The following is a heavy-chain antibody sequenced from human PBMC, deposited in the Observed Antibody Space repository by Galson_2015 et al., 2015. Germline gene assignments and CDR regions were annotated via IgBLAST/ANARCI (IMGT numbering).Heavy chain of an antibody. CDR1: GFNFNNYW. D-gene: IGHD3-10*01. CDR3: AKYGSGSRTAFEI. V-gene: IGHV3-7*03. Sequence: SLRLSCAASGFNFNNYWMSWVRQAPGKGLEWVANINKDGSEKYYVDSVKGRFTISRDNAKNSLYLQMNSLRAEDTAVYYCAKYGSGSRTAFEIWGQGTMVTVSS. J-gene: IGHJ3*02. CDR2: INKDGSEK.